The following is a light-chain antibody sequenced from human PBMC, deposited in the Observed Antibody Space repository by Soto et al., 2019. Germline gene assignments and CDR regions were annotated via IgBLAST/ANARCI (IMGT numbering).Light chain of an antibody. V-gene: IGKV3-20*01. CDR3: QQYGSSALT. CDR2: STS. Sequence: EIVLTQSPGTLSLSPGERGTLSCRASQRFGSSNLAWYQQKPGQAPRLLIYSTSSRATGIPDRFSGSGSGTDFTLTISRLEPEDFAVYYCQQYGSSALTFGGGTKVDIK. J-gene: IGKJ4*01. CDR1: QRFGSSN.